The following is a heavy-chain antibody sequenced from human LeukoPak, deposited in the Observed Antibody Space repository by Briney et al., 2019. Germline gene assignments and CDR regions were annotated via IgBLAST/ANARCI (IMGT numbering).Heavy chain of an antibody. Sequence: PGGSLRLSCAASGFTFSSYGMHWVRQAPGKGLEWVAVISYDGSNKYYADSVKGRFTISRDNSKNTLYLQMNSLRADDTAVYHCMMSLTAHYYCGLDVWGQGTTVTVS. V-gene: IGHV3-30*03. CDR1: GFTFSSYG. CDR2: ISYDGSNK. D-gene: IGHD2-21*02. CDR3: MMSLTAHYYCGLDV. J-gene: IGHJ6*02.